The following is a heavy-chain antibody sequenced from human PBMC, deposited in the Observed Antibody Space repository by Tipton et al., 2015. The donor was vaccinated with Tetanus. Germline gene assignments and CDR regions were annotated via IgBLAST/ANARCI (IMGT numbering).Heavy chain of an antibody. Sequence: SLRLSCAASGFTFSSYGMHWVRQAPGKGLEWVAVISYDGSNKYYADSVKGRFTISRDNSKNTLYLQMNSLRAEGTAVYYCARGRGYESPYYYYGMDVWGQGTTVTVSS. CDR3: ARGRGYESPYYYYGMDV. J-gene: IGHJ6*02. D-gene: IGHD5-12*01. CDR2: ISYDGSNK. V-gene: IGHV3-30*03. CDR1: GFTFSSYG.